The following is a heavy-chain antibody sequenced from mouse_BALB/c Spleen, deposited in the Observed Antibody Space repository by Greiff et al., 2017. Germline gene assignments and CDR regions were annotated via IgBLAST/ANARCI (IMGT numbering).Heavy chain of an antibody. CDR1: GYTFTSYW. V-gene: IGHV1-87*01. CDR3: ARLDCNSLYAIDY. J-gene: IGHJ4*01. Sequence: QVQLKESGAELARPGASVKLSCKASGYTFTSYWMQWVKQRPGQGLEWIGAIYPGDGDTRYTQKFKGKATLTADKSSSTAYMQLSSLASEDSAVYYCARLDCNSLYAIDYWGQGTSVTVSS. D-gene: IGHD2-1*01. CDR2: IYPGDGDT.